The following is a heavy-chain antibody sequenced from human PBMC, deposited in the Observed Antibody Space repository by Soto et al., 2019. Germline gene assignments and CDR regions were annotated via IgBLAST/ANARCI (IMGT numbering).Heavy chain of an antibody. CDR1: GFTFSSYW. CDR2: INGDGRTT. Sequence: GGSLRLSCAASGFTFSSYWMSWVRQAPGKGLEWVSRINGDGRTTIYADSVKGRFTISRDNAKNTLYLQMNSLRAEDTAVYYCARAGLGYCTSTSCHPGFDIWGQGTMVTVSS. D-gene: IGHD2-2*01. V-gene: IGHV3-74*01. J-gene: IGHJ3*02. CDR3: ARAGLGYCTSTSCHPGFDI.